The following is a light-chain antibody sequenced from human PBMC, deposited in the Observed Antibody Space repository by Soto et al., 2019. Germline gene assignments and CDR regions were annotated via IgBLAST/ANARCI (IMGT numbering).Light chain of an antibody. V-gene: IGLV1-47*01. CDR2: MNN. CDR3: AAWDDSLEGVL. CDR1: SSNIGGNF. Sequence: QALVTQPPSASGTPGQTVTISCSGSSSNIGGNFVSWYQHVPGTAPKVLIFMNNQRPSGVPDRFSGSKSGTSASLAISGLRSEDESDYYCAAWDDSLEGVLFGGGTKLTVL. J-gene: IGLJ2*01.